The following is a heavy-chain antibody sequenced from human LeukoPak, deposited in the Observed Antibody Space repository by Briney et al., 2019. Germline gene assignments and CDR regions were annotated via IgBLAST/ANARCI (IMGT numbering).Heavy chain of an antibody. CDR1: GGSFSGCY. Sequence: SETLSLTCAVYGGSFSGCYWSWIRQPPGKGLEWIGEINHSGSTNYNPSLKSRVTISVDTSKNQFSLKLSSVTAADTAVYYCAREVVGEIDYWGQGTLVAVSS. D-gene: IGHD1-26*01. CDR2: INHSGST. J-gene: IGHJ4*02. CDR3: AREVVGEIDY. V-gene: IGHV4-34*01.